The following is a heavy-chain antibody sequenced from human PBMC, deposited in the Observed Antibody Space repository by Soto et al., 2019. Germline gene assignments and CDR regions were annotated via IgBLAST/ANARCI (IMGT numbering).Heavy chain of an antibody. Sequence: EVQLLESGGGLVQPGGSLRLSCEVSGLTFSSNSMSWVRQAPGKGLEWISTFTASGVTYYADSVKGRFTISRDNSKNTLLLQMNSLRAEDTAIYYCAELTDSWGQGTLVTVSS. J-gene: IGHJ4*02. V-gene: IGHV3-23*01. D-gene: IGHD3-10*01. CDR3: AELTDS. CDR2: FTASGVT. CDR1: GLTFSSNS.